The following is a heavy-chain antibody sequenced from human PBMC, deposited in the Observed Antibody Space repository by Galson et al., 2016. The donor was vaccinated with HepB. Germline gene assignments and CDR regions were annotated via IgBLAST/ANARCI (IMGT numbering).Heavy chain of an antibody. J-gene: IGHJ6*02. CDR3: ARECRGWCVVGGDTTYKHDLDV. CDR2: INQDGSEK. D-gene: IGHD1-26*01. Sequence: SLRLSCAVSGFGFSDYWMTWVRQAPGKGLEWVANINQDGSEKNSVDSMKGRFTISRDNARNSMYLQMNTLRAEDTAVYYCARECRGWCVVGGDTTYKHDLDVWVQGTTVTVSS. CDR1: GFGFSDYW. V-gene: IGHV3-7*03.